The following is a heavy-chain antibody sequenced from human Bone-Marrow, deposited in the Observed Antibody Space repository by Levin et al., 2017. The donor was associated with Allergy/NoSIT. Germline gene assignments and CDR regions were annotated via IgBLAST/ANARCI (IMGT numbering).Heavy chain of an antibody. J-gene: IGHJ3*02. Sequence: GASVKVSCAASGFTFSSYSMNWVRQAPGKGLEWVSSISSSSSYIYYADSVKGRFTISRDNAKNSLYLQMNSLRAEDTAVYYCARRLADADAFDIWGQGTMVTVSS. V-gene: IGHV3-21*01. CDR3: ARRLADADAFDI. D-gene: IGHD6-19*01. CDR2: ISSSSSYI. CDR1: GFTFSSYS.